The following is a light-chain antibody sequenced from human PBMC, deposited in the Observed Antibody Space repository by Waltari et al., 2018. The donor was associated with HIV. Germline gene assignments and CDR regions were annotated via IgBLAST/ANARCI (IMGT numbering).Light chain of an antibody. CDR2: AAS. Sequence: DIQMTQSPSSLSASVGARVTITCWASQSIRNDLGWYQQRPGEAPKRLIYAASSLQSGVPSRFSGSGSGTRFTLTISRLQPEDSASYYCLQHNSYPRTFGQGTTLEIK. CDR1: QSIRND. CDR3: LQHNSYPRT. V-gene: IGKV1-17*01. J-gene: IGKJ2*01.